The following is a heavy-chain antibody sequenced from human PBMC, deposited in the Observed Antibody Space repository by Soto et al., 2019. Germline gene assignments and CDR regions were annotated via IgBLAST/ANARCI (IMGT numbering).Heavy chain of an antibody. CDR1: GGTFSSYA. J-gene: IGHJ5*02. D-gene: IGHD2-21*02. CDR2: IIPIFGTA. Sequence: QVQLVQSGAEVKKPGSSVKVSCKASGGTFSSYAISWVRQAPGQGLEWMGGIIPIFGTANCAQKFQGRVTITADESTSTAYMGLSRVRAEDTGVYYCARGAYCGGDCYGGSFRGGGNWFDPWGQGTLVTVSS. CDR3: ARGAYCGGDCYGGSFRGGGNWFDP. V-gene: IGHV1-69*01.